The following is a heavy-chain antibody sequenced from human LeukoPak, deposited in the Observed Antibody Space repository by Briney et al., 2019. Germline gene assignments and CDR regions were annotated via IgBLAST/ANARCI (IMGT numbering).Heavy chain of an antibody. J-gene: IGHJ4*02. D-gene: IGHD3-22*01. Sequence: SETLSLTCAVSGYSISNSYYWGWSRQPPVKGLEWIGSIYHTGGTYYNPSLKSRVTISIDTSKNQFSLNLGSVTAADTAVYYCARDAHTYYYDTSGYYFEYWGQGALVTVSS. CDR3: ARDAHTYYYDTSGYYFEY. CDR2: IYHTGGT. CDR1: GYSISNSYY. V-gene: IGHV4-38-2*02.